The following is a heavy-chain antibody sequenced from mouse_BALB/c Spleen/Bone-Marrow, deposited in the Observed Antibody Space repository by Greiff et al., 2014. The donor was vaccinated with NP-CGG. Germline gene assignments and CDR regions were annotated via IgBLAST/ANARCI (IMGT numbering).Heavy chain of an antibody. J-gene: IGHJ2*01. Sequence: VQVVESGAELVRPGSSVKISCEPSGYVFSTYWINWVKQRPGQGLEWIGQIYPGDGDTDYNGKFKDKATLTADKSSNTAYMQLSSLTSEDSAVYFCARGGVSVDYWGQGTTLTVSS. V-gene: IGHV1-80*01. CDR3: ARGGVSVDY. CDR1: GYVFSTYW. D-gene: IGHD6-2*01. CDR2: IYPGDGDT.